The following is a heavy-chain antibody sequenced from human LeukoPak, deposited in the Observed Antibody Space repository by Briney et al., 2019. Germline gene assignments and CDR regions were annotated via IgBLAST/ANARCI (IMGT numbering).Heavy chain of an antibody. V-gene: IGHV3-23*01. CDR1: GFSFCCVI. CDR3: AKNRPEDV. CDR2: IGTSGAT. J-gene: IGHJ6*04. Sequence: PGDSLTLPCSASGFSFCCVIKSWVPQAPGKGLECVSLIGTSGATYYADSVKGRFTISRDNSNNTLYLQMYSLRAEHTAVYYCAKNRPEDVWGKGTTVTVSS.